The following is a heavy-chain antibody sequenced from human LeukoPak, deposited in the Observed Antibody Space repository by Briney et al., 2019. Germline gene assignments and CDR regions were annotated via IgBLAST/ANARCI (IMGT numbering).Heavy chain of an antibody. V-gene: IGHV1-2*02. CDR2: INPNSGGT. D-gene: IGHD5-12*01. J-gene: IGHJ4*02. CDR1: GYTFTGYY. CDR3: AREGSGYPY. Sequence: GASVKVSCKASGYTFTGYYMHWARQAPGQGLEWMGWINPNSGGTNYAQKFQGRVTMTRDTSISTAYMEVSRLTSDDTAVFYCAREGSGYPYWGQGTLVTVPS.